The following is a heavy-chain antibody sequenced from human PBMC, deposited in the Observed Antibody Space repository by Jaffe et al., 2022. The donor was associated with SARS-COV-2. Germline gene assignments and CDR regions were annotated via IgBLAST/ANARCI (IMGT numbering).Heavy chain of an antibody. CDR3: ARITVSETGYSSSWPHYYYGMDV. CDR1: GYSFTNYW. V-gene: IGHV5-10-1*03. J-gene: IGHJ6*02. D-gene: IGHD6-13*01. Sequence: EVQLVQSGAEVKKPGESLRISCQGSGYSFTNYWITWVRQMPGKGLEWMGRIDPGDSYTNYSPSFQGHVTISVDRSLSTAYLQWSSLTASDTAMYYCARITVSETGYSSSWPHYYYGMDVWGQGTTVTVSS. CDR2: IDPGDSYT.